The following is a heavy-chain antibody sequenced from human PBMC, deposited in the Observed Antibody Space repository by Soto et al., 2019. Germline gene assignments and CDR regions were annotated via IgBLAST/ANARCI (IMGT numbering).Heavy chain of an antibody. J-gene: IGHJ4*02. V-gene: IGHV1-58*02. CDR3: ATSPQIWFGDHGSDY. CDR1: GFTFTSSA. D-gene: IGHD3-10*01. Sequence: QMQLVQSGPEVKKPGTSVKVSCKASGFTFTSSAMQWVRQARGQRLEWIGWIVVGSGNTNYAQKFQERVTITRDMSTSTAYMELSSLRSEDTAVYYCATSPQIWFGDHGSDYWGQGTLVTVSS. CDR2: IVVGSGNT.